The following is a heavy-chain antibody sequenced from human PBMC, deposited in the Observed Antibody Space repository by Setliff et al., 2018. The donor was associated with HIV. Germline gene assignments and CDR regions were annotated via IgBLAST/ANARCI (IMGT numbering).Heavy chain of an antibody. Sequence: SETLSLTCAVYGTSLNTYYWTWIRYTPGRGLQWIGQIDHSGSTNYNPSLKSRVTISVGASKNYFSLRLTSVSAADTAFYYCARLPSPGPYGTDGSFTGAFDVWGQGTMVTVSS. CDR1: GTSLNTYY. V-gene: IGHV4-34*01. J-gene: IGHJ3*01. CDR2: IDHSGST. D-gene: IGHD3-10*01. CDR3: ARLPSPGPYGTDGSFTGAFDV.